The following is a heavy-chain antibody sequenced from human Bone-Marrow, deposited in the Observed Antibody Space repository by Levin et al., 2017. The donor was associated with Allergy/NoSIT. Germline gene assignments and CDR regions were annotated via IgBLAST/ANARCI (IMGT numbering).Heavy chain of an antibody. CDR3: GTVVRTSAAADSLAPF. CDR2: ISSIITNT. V-gene: IGHV3-11*06. CDR1: GFTFSDYY. Sequence: GGSLRLSCAASGFTFSDYYMTWVRQAPGKGLEWVSYISSIITNTKYADSVKGRFTISRDNAKNLVYLQMSGLRAEDTAVYFCGTVVRTSAAADSLAPFWGQGTLVTVSS. J-gene: IGHJ4*02. D-gene: IGHD6-13*01.